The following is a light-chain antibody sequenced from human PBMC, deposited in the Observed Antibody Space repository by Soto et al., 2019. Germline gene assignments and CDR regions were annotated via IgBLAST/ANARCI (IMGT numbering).Light chain of an antibody. Sequence: DIQLTQSPSFLSASVGDRVTITCRASQGISNYLAWYQQEPGNAPKLLIYAASTLQSGVPSRFSGSASGTEFTLTISSLQPEDFATSYCQQLRSYPLTFGGGTKVDIK. CDR2: AAS. CDR3: QQLRSYPLT. V-gene: IGKV1-9*01. CDR1: QGISNY. J-gene: IGKJ4*01.